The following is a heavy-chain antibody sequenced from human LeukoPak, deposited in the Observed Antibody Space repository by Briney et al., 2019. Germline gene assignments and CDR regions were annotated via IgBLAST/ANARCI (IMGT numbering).Heavy chain of an antibody. CDR1: GFAFSSYS. CDR3: ARAHYYDSSGSTDAFDI. D-gene: IGHD3-22*01. J-gene: IGHJ3*02. CDR2: ISSSSSYI. Sequence: GGSLRLSCAASGFAFSSYSINRVRQAPGTGLEWVSSISSSSSYIHYADSVKGRFTISRDNAKKSLYLQMNSLRAEDTAVYYCARAHYYDSSGSTDAFDIWGQGTMVTVSS. V-gene: IGHV3-21*01.